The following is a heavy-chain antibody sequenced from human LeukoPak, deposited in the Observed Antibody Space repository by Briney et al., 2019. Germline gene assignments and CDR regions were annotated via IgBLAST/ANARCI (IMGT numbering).Heavy chain of an antibody. CDR3: ARAGWFSTTWHFDY. D-gene: IGHD6-19*01. V-gene: IGHV4-59*01. CDR2: IYCAGST. Sequence: SETLSLTRTDSGDSTSLYYWSWIRQPLREGLEWIGYIYCAGSTKSNPSLNSRVPISVDTSKKQFSLNLSSVTAAATAVYYCARAGWFSTTWHFDYWGQGILVTVSS. CDR1: GDSTSLYY. J-gene: IGHJ4*02.